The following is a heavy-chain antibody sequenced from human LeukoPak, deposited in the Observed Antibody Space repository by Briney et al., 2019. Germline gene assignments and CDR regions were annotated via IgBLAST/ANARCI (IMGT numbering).Heavy chain of an antibody. D-gene: IGHD3-10*01. J-gene: IGHJ4*02. CDR1: GFTFSSYA. CDR2: ISYAGSNK. V-gene: IGHV3-30-3*01. Sequence: GGSLRLSCVASGFTFSSYAIHWVRQAPGKGLEWVALISYAGSNKYYTDSVRGRFTISRDNSKNTLYLQMNSLRAEDTAVYYCARGTHQDCFGSVTYLFDYWGQGTLVTVSS. CDR3: ARGTHQDCFGSVTYLFDY.